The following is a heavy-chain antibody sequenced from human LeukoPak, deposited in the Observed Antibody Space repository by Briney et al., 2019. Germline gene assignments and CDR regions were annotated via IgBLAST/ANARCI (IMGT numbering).Heavy chain of an antibody. CDR1: GYTFTSYA. V-gene: IGHV7-4-1*02. D-gene: IGHD3-9*01. CDR2: INTNTGNP. J-gene: IGHJ4*02. Sequence: ASVKVSCKASGYTFTSYAMNWVRQAPVQGLEWMGWINTNTGNPTYAQGFTGRFVFSLDTSVSTAYLQISSLKAEDTAVYYCARAYYDILTGYYEIDHWGQGTLVTVSS. CDR3: ARAYYDILTGYYEIDH.